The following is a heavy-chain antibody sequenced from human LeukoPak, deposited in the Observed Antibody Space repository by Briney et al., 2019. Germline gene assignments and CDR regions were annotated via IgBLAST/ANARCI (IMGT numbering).Heavy chain of an antibody. D-gene: IGHD2-21*02. CDR1: GFTFSSYA. Sequence: EAGVSLRLSCAATGFTFSSYAMSWVRQAPGKGLEWVSAISGSGGSTYYADSVRGRFTISRDNSKNTLYLQMNSLRAEDTAVYYCAKFSEVTTAEYLQHWGQGTLVTVSS. V-gene: IGHV3-23*01. CDR3: AKFSEVTTAEYLQH. CDR2: ISGSGGST. J-gene: IGHJ1*01.